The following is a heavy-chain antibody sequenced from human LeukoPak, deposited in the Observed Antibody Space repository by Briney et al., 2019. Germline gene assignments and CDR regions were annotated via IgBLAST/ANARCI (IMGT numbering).Heavy chain of an antibody. D-gene: IGHD3-22*01. Sequence: SVKVSCKASGGTFSSYAISWVRQAPGQGLEWMGGIIPIFGTANYAQKFQGRVTITADESTSTAYMELSSLRSEDTAVYYCARVPRQRGYYYDSSGFPAPFDYWGQGTLVTVSS. CDR3: ARVPRQRGYYYDSSGFPAPFDY. CDR1: GGTFSSYA. J-gene: IGHJ4*02. V-gene: IGHV1-69*13. CDR2: IIPIFGTA.